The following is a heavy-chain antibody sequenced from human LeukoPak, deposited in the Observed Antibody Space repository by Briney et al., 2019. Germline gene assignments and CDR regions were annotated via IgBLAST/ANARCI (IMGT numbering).Heavy chain of an antibody. V-gene: IGHV3-30*02. CDR2: IRYDGSNK. CDR1: GFTFSSYG. D-gene: IGHD3-22*01. CDR3: AKPSRYYYDSSDFDY. J-gene: IGHJ4*02. Sequence: GGSLRLSCAASGFTFSSYGMHWVRQAPGKGLEWVAFIRYDGSNKYYADSVEGRFTISRDNSKNTLYLQMNSLRAKDTAVYYCAKPSRYYYDSSDFDYWGQGTLVTVSS.